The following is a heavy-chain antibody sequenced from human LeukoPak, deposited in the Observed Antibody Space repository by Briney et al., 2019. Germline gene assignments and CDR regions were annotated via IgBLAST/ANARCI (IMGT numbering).Heavy chain of an antibody. D-gene: IGHD6-13*01. J-gene: IGHJ4*02. V-gene: IGHV3-30*18. CDR1: GFTFSSYG. CDR3: AKDRGYSSSWYEGYYFDY. CDR2: ISYDGSNK. Sequence: PGGSLRLSCAASGFTFSSYGMHWVRQAPGKGLEWVAVISYDGSNKYYADSVKGRFTISRDNSKNTLYLQMNSLRAEGTAVYYCAKDRGYSSSWYEGYYFDYWGQGTLVTVSS.